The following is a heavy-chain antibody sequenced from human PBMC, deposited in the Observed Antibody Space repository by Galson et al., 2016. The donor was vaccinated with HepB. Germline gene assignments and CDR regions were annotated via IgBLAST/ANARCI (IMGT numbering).Heavy chain of an antibody. D-gene: IGHD3-22*01. CDR3: ARDGAYGYYLNS. V-gene: IGHV1-46*01. Sequence: SCKAFGYIFTSYYINWVRQAPGQGLEWMGKIDPSGGGTSYAQKFQGRVSMTRDTSTATAYMELSSLTSEDAAMYYCARDGAYGYYLNSWGQGTLVTVSS. CDR1: GYIFTSYY. J-gene: IGHJ4*02. CDR2: IDPSGGGT.